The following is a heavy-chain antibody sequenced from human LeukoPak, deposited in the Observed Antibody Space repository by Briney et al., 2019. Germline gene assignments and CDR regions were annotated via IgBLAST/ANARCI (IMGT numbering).Heavy chain of an antibody. CDR3: ARIRLTAAGNQPLDY. D-gene: IGHD6-13*01. V-gene: IGHV1-2*02. CDR1: GYTFTGYY. Sequence: ASVKISCKASGYTFTGYYMHWVRQAPGQGLGWMGWINPNSGGTIYAQNFQGRVTMTRDTSISTAYMELSSLRSDDTAVYYCARIRLTAAGNQPLDYWGQGTLVTVYS. J-gene: IGHJ4*02. CDR2: INPNSGGT.